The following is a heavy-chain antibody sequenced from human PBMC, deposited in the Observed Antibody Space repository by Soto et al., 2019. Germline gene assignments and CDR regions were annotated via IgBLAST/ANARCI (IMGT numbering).Heavy chain of an antibody. J-gene: IGHJ4*02. CDR3: ANGGRGGYYYETVDY. V-gene: IGHV3-30*18. D-gene: IGHD3-22*01. Sequence: QVQLVESGGGVVQPGRSLRLSCAASGFTFSSYGMHWVRQAPGKGLEWVAVISYDGSSKDYADSVKGRFTISRDNSKSTLCLQLNSLIPEDTAVDYGANGGRGGYYYETVDYWGEGTLVTVSS. CDR2: ISYDGSSK. CDR1: GFTFSSYG.